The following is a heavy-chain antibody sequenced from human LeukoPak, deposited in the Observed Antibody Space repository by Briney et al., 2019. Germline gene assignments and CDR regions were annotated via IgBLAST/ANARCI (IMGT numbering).Heavy chain of an antibody. CDR1: GFTFSSYG. CDR2: IWYDGRNK. Sequence: GGSLRLSCAASGFTFSSYGMHWVRQAPGKGLEWVAVIWYDGRNKFYADSVKGRFTISRDNSKNTLYLQMNSLRAEDTAVYYWARVNRGDAFDIWGQGTLVTVSS. CDR3: ARVNRGDAFDI. D-gene: IGHD3-16*02. J-gene: IGHJ3*02. V-gene: IGHV3-33*01.